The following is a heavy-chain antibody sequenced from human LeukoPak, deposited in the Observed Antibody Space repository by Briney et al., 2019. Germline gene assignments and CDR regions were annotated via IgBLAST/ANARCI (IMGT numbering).Heavy chain of an antibody. J-gene: IGHJ4*02. Sequence: GGSLRLSCAASGFTFSNAWMSWVRQAPGKGLEWVGRIKSKTDGGTTDYAAPVKGRFTISRDDSKNTLYLQMNSLKTEDTAVYYCTTDFPLEGIAAYWGQGTLVTVSS. CDR3: TTDFPLEGIAAY. CDR1: GFTFSNAW. D-gene: IGHD6-13*01. V-gene: IGHV3-15*01. CDR2: IKSKTDGGTT.